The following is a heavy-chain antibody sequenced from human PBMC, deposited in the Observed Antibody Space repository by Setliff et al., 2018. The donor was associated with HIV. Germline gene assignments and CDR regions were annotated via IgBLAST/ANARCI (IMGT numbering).Heavy chain of an antibody. D-gene: IGHD3-22*01. J-gene: IGHJ6*03. Sequence: ASVKVSCKASGYTFSSYDINWVRQATGQGLEWMGWMNTNSGNTGYAQKFQGRGTMTRDTSISTAYMELNNLKFEDTAVYYCARARRDSYDRGRRSHYYIDVWGKGTTVTVSS. CDR2: MNTNSGNT. V-gene: IGHV1-8*02. CDR3: ARARRDSYDRGRRSHYYIDV. CDR1: GYTFSSYD.